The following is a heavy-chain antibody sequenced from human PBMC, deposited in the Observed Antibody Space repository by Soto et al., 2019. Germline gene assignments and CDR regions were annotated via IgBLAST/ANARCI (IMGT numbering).Heavy chain of an antibody. CDR3: AKKERYDFWSGPDDN. CDR1: GGTFSSYA. D-gene: IGHD3-3*01. Sequence: QVQLVQSGAEVKKPGSSVKVSCKASGGTFSSYAISWVRQAPGQGLEWMGGIIPIFGTANYAQKFQGRVTITADESTTTAHMELSSLRSEDTAVYYWAKKERYDFWSGPDDNWCQGTLVTVSS. J-gene: IGHJ4*02. CDR2: IIPIFGTA. V-gene: IGHV1-69*01.